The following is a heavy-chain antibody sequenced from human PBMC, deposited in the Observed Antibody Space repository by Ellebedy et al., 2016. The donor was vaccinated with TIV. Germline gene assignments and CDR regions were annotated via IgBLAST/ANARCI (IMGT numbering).Heavy chain of an antibody. V-gene: IGHV4-39*01. Sequence: SETLSLXXTVSGGSISSSSYYWGWIRQPPGKGLEWIGSIYYSGSTYYNPSLKSRVTISVDTSKNQFSLKLSSVTAADTAVYYCARSREYQLPSYNWFDPWGQGTLVTVSS. CDR3: ARSREYQLPSYNWFDP. D-gene: IGHD2-2*01. CDR2: IYYSGST. J-gene: IGHJ5*02. CDR1: GGSISSSSYY.